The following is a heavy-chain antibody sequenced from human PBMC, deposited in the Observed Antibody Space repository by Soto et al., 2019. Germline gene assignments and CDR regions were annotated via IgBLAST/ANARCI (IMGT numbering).Heavy chain of an antibody. J-gene: IGHJ6*02. V-gene: IGHV3-49*04. D-gene: IGHD5-18*01. CDR2: IRSKAYGGTT. CDR3: TREGSFGYGNYYYYGMNV. Sequence: HPGGSLRLSCTASGFTFGDYAMSWVRQAPGKGLEWVGFIRSKAYGGTTEYAASVRGRFTISRDDSKSIAYLQMNSLKTEDTAVYYCTREGSFGYGNYYYYGMNVWGQGTTVTVSS. CDR1: GFTFGDYA.